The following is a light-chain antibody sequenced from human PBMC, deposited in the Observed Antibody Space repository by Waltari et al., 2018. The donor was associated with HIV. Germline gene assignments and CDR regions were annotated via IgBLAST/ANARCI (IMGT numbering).Light chain of an antibody. CDR1: SSTLGAYYH. V-gene: IGLV1-40*01. CDR2: ADY. Sequence: QSVLTQPPSVSGAPGQRVTISCSGSSSTLGAYYHVNWYQQLPGAAPKLLIYADYNRPSGVPDRFSGSQSGTSASLTITGLQPEDEADYYCHSYDTSLGGFYVFGTGTKVTV. CDR3: HSYDTSLGGFYV. J-gene: IGLJ1*01.